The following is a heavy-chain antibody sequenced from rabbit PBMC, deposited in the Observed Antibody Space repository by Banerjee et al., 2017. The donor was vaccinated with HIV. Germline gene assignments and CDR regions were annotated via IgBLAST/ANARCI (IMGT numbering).Heavy chain of an antibody. J-gene: IGHJ6*01. CDR2: IHAGSSGST. CDR1: GFSFSSSYW. CDR3: ARDATMIDIYGMDL. Sequence: QSLEESGGDLVKPGASLTLTCTASGFSFSSSYWISWVRQAPGKGLEWIGCIHAGSSGSTYYASWVNGRFTIAKTSSTTVTLQMTSLTAADTATYFCARDATMIDIYGMDLWGQGTLVTVS. D-gene: IGHD2-1*01. V-gene: IGHV1S40*01.